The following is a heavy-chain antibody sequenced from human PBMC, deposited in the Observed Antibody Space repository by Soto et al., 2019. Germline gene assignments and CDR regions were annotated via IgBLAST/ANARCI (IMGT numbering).Heavy chain of an antibody. CDR3: AKDLRDTAMVFPFVVYYGMDV. CDR2: ISGSGGST. J-gene: IGHJ6*02. CDR1: GFTFSSYA. D-gene: IGHD5-18*01. Sequence: GGSLRLSCAASGFTFSSYAMSWVRQAPGKGLEWVSAISGSGGSTYYADSVKGRFTISRDNSKNTLYLQMNSLRAEDTAVYYCAKDLRDTAMVFPFVVYYGMDVWGQGTTVTVSS. V-gene: IGHV3-23*01.